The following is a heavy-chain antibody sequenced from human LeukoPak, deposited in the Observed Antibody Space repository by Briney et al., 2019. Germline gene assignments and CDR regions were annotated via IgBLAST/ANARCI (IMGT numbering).Heavy chain of an antibody. CDR1: GFTFSSYW. J-gene: IGHJ4*02. V-gene: IGHV3-74*01. CDR2: INTDGSST. Sequence: GGSLRLSCAASGFTFSSYWMHWVRQAPGKGLVWVSRINTDGSSTSYADSVKGRFTISRDNAKNTLYLQMNSLRAEDTAVYYCARDGYCSSTSCYPDYWGQGTLVTVSP. D-gene: IGHD2-2*03. CDR3: ARDGYCSSTSCYPDY.